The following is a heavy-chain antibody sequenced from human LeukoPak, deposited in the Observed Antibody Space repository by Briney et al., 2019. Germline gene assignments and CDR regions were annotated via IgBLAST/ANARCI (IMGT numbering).Heavy chain of an antibody. CDR3: ARSGVVVAATVNGDWFDP. J-gene: IGHJ5*02. CDR1: GYTFTDYY. CDR2: INPNSGGT. V-gene: IGHV1-2*02. Sequence: ASVKVSCKASGYTFTDYYVHWVRQAPGQGPEWMGWINPNSGGTNYAQKFQGRVTMTRDTSVSTAYMELSRLTSDDTAVYYCARSGVVVAATVNGDWFDPWGQGTLVTVSS. D-gene: IGHD2-15*01.